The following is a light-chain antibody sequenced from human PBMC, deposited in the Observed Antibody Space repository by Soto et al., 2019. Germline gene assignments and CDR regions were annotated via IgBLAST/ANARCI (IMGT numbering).Light chain of an antibody. V-gene: IGLV2-14*01. CDR2: EVS. J-gene: IGLJ1*01. Sequence: SALTQPASVSGSPGQSITISCTGTSSDVGGYNYVSWFQHHPGKAPKLIIYEVSYRPSGVSNRFSGSKSGDTASLTISGLQAEDEADYYCSSFTNTITRYAFGTGTKVTVL. CDR1: SSDVGGYNY. CDR3: SSFTNTITRYA.